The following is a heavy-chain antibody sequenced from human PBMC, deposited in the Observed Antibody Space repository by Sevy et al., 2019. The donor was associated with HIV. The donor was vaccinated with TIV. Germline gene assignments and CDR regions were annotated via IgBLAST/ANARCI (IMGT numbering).Heavy chain of an antibody. J-gene: IGHJ6*02. CDR2: ISYDGWNK. CDR1: GIIFTTSG. V-gene: IGHV3-30*18. CDR3: AKDFTGYNGMDV. D-gene: IGHD3-9*01. Sequence: GGSLRLSCAVSGIIFTTSGMHWVRQAPGKGLEWVAVISYDGWNKFYGDSVKGRFTISRDNSKNILYLQMNSLRAEDTAVYYCAKDFTGYNGMDVWGQGTMVTVSS.